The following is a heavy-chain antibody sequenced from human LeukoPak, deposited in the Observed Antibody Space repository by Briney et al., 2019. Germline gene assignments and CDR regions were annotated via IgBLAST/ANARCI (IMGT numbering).Heavy chain of an antibody. V-gene: IGHV4-34*01. CDR1: GGSFSGYY. CDR2: INHSGST. D-gene: IGHD6-19*01. J-gene: IGHJ4*02. CDR3: ARGGIAVATNYFDY. Sequence: SETLSLTCAVYGGSFSGYYWSWLRQPPGKGLEWLGEINHSGSTNYNPSLKSRVTISVDTSKNQFSLKLISVTAADTAVYYCARGGIAVATNYFDYWGQGTLVTVSS.